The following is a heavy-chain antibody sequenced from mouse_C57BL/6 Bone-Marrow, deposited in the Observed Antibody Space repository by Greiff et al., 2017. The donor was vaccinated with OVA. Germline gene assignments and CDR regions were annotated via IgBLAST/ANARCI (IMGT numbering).Heavy chain of an antibody. CDR2: IDPENGDT. CDR1: GFNIKDDY. J-gene: IGHJ2*01. CDR3: TLHYYGSPYFDY. Sequence: EVQRVESGAELVRPGASVKLSCTASGFNIKDDYMHWVKQRPEQGLEWIGWIDPENGDTEYASKFKGRATITADTSSNPPYLQLSSLTSEGTAVYYCTLHYYGSPYFDYWGQGTTLTVSS. V-gene: IGHV14-4*01. D-gene: IGHD1-1*01.